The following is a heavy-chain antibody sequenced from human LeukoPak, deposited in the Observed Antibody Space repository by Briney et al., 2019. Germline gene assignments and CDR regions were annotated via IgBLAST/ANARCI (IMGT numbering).Heavy chain of an antibody. J-gene: IGHJ4*02. CDR3: ARTRYSGILYYFDY. Sequence: SETLSLTCAVYGGSFSGYYWSWIRQPPGKGLEWIGEINHSGSTNYNPSLKSRVAISVDTSKNQFSLKLSSVTAADTAVYYCARTRYSGILYYFDYWGQGTLVTVSS. D-gene: IGHD1-26*01. CDR1: GGSFSGYY. CDR2: INHSGST. V-gene: IGHV4-34*01.